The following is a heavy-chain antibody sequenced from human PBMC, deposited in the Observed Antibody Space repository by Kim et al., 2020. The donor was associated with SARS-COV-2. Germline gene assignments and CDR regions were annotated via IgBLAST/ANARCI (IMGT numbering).Heavy chain of an antibody. Sequence: GGSLRLSCAASGFTFGDAGMFWVRQLPGKGLEWVSAISESGSHLAYADSVKGRFIISRDNNRNSLYPHMKSLRRDASAFYYCLKRGGSSGTNWFDPWVQG. D-gene: IGHD3-10*01. J-gene: IGHJ5*02. CDR2: ISESGSHL. CDR1: GFTFGDAG. V-gene: IGHV3-43*02. CDR3: LKRGGSSGTNWFDP.